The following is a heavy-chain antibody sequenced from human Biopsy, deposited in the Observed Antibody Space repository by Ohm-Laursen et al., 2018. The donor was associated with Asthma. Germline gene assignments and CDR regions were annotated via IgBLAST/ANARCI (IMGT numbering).Heavy chain of an antibody. CDR2: ISWNSATI. CDR1: GFKFDEYT. J-gene: IGHJ4*02. V-gene: IGHV3-9*01. CDR3: AKVRTDWVITESFDY. D-gene: IGHD3-22*01. Sequence: SLRLSCSASGFKFDEYTMHWVRQAPGKGLEWVSGISWNSATIGYADSVEGRFTISRDNAKNSVFLHMDSLRPEDTAFYYCAKVRTDWVITESFDYWGQGVLVTVSS.